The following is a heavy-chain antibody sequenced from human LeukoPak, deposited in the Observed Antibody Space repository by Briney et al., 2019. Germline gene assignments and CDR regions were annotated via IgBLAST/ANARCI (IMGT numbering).Heavy chain of an antibody. J-gene: IGHJ5*02. Sequence: ASVKVSCKASGYTFTSYDINWVRQATGQGLELMGWMNPNSGNTGYAQKFQGGVTMTRNTSISTAYMELSSLRSEDTAVYYCARGGVGYCSSTSCYSPVWFDPWGQGTLVTVSS. CDR1: GYTFTSYD. D-gene: IGHD2-2*03. CDR3: ARGGVGYCSSTSCYSPVWFDP. CDR2: MNPNSGNT. V-gene: IGHV1-8*01.